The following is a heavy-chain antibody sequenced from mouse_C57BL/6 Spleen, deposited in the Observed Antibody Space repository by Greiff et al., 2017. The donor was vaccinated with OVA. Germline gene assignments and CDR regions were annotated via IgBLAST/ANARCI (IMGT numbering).Heavy chain of an antibody. D-gene: IGHD2-10*02. V-gene: IGHV1-69*01. CDR2: IDPSDSYT. J-gene: IGHJ2*01. Sequence: QVQLQQSGAELVMPGASVKLSCKASGYTFTSYWMHWVKQRPGQGLEWIGEIDPSDSYTNYNQKFKGKSTLTVDKSSSTAYMQLSSLTSEDSAVYYCARGGYGNYGGIDYWGQGTTLTVSS. CDR1: GYTFTSYW. CDR3: ARGGYGNYGGIDY.